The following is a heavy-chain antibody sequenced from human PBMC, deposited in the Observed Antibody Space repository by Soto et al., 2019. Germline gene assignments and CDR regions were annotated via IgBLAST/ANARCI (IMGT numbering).Heavy chain of an antibody. CDR1: GGTFSSYA. V-gene: IGHV1-69*01. CDR2: IIPIFGTA. D-gene: IGHD3-10*01. Sequence: QVQLVQSGAEVKKPGSSVKVSCKASGGTFSSYAISWVRQAPGQGLEWMGGIIPIFGTADYAQKFQGRVTITAVESTSTAYMELSSLRSDDTAVYYCASEGFGELSRESFDYWGQGTLVTVSS. CDR3: ASEGFGELSRESFDY. J-gene: IGHJ4*02.